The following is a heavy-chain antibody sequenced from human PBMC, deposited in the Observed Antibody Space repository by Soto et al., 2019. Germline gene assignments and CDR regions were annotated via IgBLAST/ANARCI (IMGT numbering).Heavy chain of an antibody. V-gene: IGHV3-30*18. CDR1: RLTVSSYG. D-gene: IGHD3-9*01. CDR3: AKPILRYFGWLVPSAHAFDI. J-gene: IGHJ3*02. CDR2: ISYDGSNK. Sequence: LRICCASCRLTVSSYGMHLVRKTTGKGLEWVAVISYDGSNKYYADSVKGRFTISRDNSKNTLYLQMNSLRAEDTAVYYCAKPILRYFGWLVPSAHAFDISGQGIMVTVSS.